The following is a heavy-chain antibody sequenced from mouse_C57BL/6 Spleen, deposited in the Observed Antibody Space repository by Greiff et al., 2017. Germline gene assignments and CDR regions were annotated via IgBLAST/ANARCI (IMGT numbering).Heavy chain of an antibody. J-gene: IGHJ4*01. V-gene: IGHV5-17*01. D-gene: IGHD2-4*01. CDR1: GFTFSDYG. Sequence: EVKLQESGGGLVKPGGSLKLSCAASGFTFSDYGMHWVRQAPEKGLEWVAYISSGSSTIYYADTVKGRFTISRDNAKNTLFLQMTSLRSEDTAMYYCARVYYDYGDAMDYWGQGTSVTVSS. CDR3: ARVYYDYGDAMDY. CDR2: ISSGSSTI.